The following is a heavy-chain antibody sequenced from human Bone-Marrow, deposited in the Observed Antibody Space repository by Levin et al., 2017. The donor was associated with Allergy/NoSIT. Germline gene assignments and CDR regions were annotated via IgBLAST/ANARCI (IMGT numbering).Heavy chain of an antibody. J-gene: IGHJ3*01. Sequence: SVKVSCKASGGTRTSFAINWLRQAPGQGLEWMGAIIPMSNTATYAQKFQDRVAISAGESTSTTYMDLSSLRSDDTAVYYCARGRSLRLVHTIPPNDAFDVWGQGTLVTVSS. CDR1: GGTRTSFA. D-gene: IGHD2-8*01. V-gene: IGHV1-69*13. CDR3: ARGRSLRLVHTIPPNDAFDV. CDR2: IIPMSNTA.